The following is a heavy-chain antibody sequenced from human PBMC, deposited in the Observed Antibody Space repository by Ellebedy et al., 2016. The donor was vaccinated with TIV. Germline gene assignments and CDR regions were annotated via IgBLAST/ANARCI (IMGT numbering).Heavy chain of an antibody. D-gene: IGHD6-19*01. J-gene: IGHJ4*02. CDR2: IGGKGDTT. Sequence: GESLKISCAASGFTFSSYAMSWVRRAPGKGLEWVSVIGGKGDTTYYADSVKGRFTISRDNSENTLYLQMNSLRAEDTAVYYCAKKVGSSGWYVGFDYWGQGTLVTVSS. CDR1: GFTFSSYA. CDR3: AKKVGSSGWYVGFDY. V-gene: IGHV3-23*01.